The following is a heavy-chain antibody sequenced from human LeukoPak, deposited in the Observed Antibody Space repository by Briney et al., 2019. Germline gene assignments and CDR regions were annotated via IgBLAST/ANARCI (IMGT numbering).Heavy chain of an antibody. CDR1: GFTFSSYG. Sequence: TGGSLRLSCAASGFTFSSYGMHWVRQAPGKGLEWVAFIRCDGSNKYYADSVKGRFTISRDNSKNTLYLQMNSLRAEDTAVYYCAKDLFYCSSTSCYPGAEALFDYWGQGTLVTVSS. J-gene: IGHJ4*02. D-gene: IGHD2-2*01. CDR3: AKDLFYCSSTSCYPGAEALFDY. CDR2: IRCDGSNK. V-gene: IGHV3-30*02.